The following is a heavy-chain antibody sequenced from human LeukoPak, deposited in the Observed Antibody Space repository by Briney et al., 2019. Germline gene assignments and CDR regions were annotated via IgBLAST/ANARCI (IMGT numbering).Heavy chain of an antibody. J-gene: IGHJ4*02. CDR2: ISAYNGNT. V-gene: IGHV1-18*01. Sequence: ASVKVSCKASGYTFTSYGISWVRQAPGQGLEWMGWISAYNGNTNYAQKLQGRVTMTTDTSTSTAYMELRSLRSDDTAVYYCARETTTVTTGSSPDYWGQGTLVTVSS. CDR3: ARETTTVTTGSSPDY. D-gene: IGHD4-17*01. CDR1: GYTFTSYG.